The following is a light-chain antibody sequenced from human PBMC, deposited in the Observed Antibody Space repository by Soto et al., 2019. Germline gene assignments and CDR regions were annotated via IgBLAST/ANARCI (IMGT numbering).Light chain of an antibody. V-gene: IGKV3-11*01. Sequence: EIVLTQSPATLSLSPGERATLSCRASQSVSKYLAWYQQKPGQAPRLLIYDASNMATGIPARFSGSGSGTDFTLTISSLEPEDFAVYYCQQRSNWPPLTFGGGTKVEIK. CDR1: QSVSKY. J-gene: IGKJ4*01. CDR3: QQRSNWPPLT. CDR2: DAS.